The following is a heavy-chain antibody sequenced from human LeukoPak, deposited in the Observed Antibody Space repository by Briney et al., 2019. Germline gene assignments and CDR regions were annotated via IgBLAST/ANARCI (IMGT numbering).Heavy chain of an antibody. D-gene: IGHD6-13*01. V-gene: IGHV3-23*01. CDR3: AKCRGSSWSDYFDY. CDR2: ISDSGGST. CDR1: GFSSSRYA. J-gene: IGHJ4*02. Sequence: GASLRLSCAVSGFSSSRYAMSWVRKAPGKGLEWDSAISDSGGSTYYADSVKGRFTISRDNSRNTLYLQMNTLRAEDTAVYYCAKCRGSSWSDYFDYWGQGTLVTVSS.